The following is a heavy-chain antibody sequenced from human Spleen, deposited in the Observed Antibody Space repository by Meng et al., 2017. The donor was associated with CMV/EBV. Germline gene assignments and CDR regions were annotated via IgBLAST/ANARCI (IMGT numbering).Heavy chain of an antibody. CDR1: GFSFSDFY. J-gene: IGHJ1*01. CDR3: ARAALTDYRFFQH. CDR2: ISSSGTTI. Sequence: QVQLVESGGGLVKPGGSLRLSCAASGFSFSDFYMNWIRQAPGKGLEWVSYISSSGTTIDYADSVKGRFTISRDNAKNSLSLQMNSLRVEDTAVYYCARAALTDYRFFQHWGQGTLVTVSS. V-gene: IGHV3-11*01. D-gene: IGHD4-11*01.